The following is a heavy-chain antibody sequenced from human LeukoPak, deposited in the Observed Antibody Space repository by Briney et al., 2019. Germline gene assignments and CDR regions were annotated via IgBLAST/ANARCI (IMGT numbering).Heavy chain of an antibody. CDR3: ARALGYCSGGSCPGGMDV. Sequence: GGSLRLSCAASGFTFSSYSMNWVRQAPGKGLEWVSYISSSSSTIYYADSVKGRFTISRGNAKNSLYLQMNSLRDEDTAVYYCARALGYCSGGSCPGGMDVWGQGTTVTVSS. V-gene: IGHV3-48*02. CDR1: GFTFSSYS. J-gene: IGHJ6*02. CDR2: ISSSSSTI. D-gene: IGHD2-15*01.